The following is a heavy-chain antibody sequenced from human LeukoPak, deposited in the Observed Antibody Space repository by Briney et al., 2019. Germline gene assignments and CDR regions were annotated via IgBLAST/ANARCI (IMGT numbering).Heavy chain of an antibody. J-gene: IGHJ4*02. Sequence: ASVKVSCKASGYTFTGYYMHWVRQALGQGLEWMGWINPNSGGTNYAQKFQGRVTMTRDTSISTAYMELSRLRSDDTAVYYCARGIVVVPAAMKFDYWGQGTLVTVSS. CDR1: GYTFTGYY. D-gene: IGHD2-2*01. V-gene: IGHV1-2*02. CDR3: ARGIVVVPAAMKFDY. CDR2: INPNSGGT.